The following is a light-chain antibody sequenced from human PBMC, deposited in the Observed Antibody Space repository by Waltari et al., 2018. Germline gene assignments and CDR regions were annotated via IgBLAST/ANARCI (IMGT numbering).Light chain of an antibody. V-gene: IGLV2-23*02. CDR2: EVT. Sequence: QSALTQPASVSGSPGQSITISCAGSRSDVGTYDLVPWYQQHPGKAPKPIIYEVTKRPSGVPDRFSGSKSGNTASLTISGLQAVDEADYYCCSCAGVTPYVLFGGGTKVTVL. CDR1: RSDVGTYDL. CDR3: CSCAGVTPYVL. J-gene: IGLJ2*01.